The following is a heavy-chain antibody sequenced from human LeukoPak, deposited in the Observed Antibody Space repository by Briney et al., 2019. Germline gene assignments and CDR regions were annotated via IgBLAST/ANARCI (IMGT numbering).Heavy chain of an antibody. J-gene: IGHJ4*02. CDR3: ARDRNYYDSSGYYFAN. CDR1: GGSFSSSSSF. Sequence: SETLSLTCTVSGGSFSSSSSFWSWIRQPPGKGLEWIGYIYHSGNTNYNPSLKSRVTISVDTSKSQLSLKLNSVTAADTAVYYCARDRNYYDSSGYYFANWGQGTLVTVSS. V-gene: IGHV4-61*01. D-gene: IGHD3-22*01. CDR2: IYHSGNT.